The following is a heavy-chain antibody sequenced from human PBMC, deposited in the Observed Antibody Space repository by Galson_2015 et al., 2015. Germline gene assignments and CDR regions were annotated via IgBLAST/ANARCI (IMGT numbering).Heavy chain of an antibody. CDR2: TYYRSKWYT. J-gene: IGHJ4*02. CDR3: ARSTFYFDY. D-gene: IGHD6-6*01. V-gene: IGHV6-1*01. Sequence: CAISGDSVSSHSAAWNWIRQSPSRGLEWLGRTYYRSKWYTDYVVSVKSRITINPDTSKNQVSLQLSSVTPEDTAVYYCARSTFYFDYWGQGTLVTVSS. CDR1: GDSVSSHSAA.